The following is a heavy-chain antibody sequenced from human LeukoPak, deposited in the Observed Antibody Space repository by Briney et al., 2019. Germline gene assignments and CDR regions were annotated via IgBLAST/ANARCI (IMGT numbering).Heavy chain of an antibody. D-gene: IGHD5-12*01. Sequence: AGGSLRLSCAASGFTFSTYAMSWVRQAPGKGLEWVSAVRGSGSDTYYANSVKGRFTISRDNSKNTLYLQMNSLRAEDTAIYYCAKTSRGNSGYDSPFGYWGQGTLVTVSS. CDR1: GFTFSTYA. CDR3: AKTSRGNSGYDSPFGY. CDR2: VRGSGSDT. V-gene: IGHV3-23*01. J-gene: IGHJ4*02.